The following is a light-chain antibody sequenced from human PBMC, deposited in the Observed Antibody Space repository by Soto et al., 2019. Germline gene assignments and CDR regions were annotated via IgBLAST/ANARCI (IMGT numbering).Light chain of an antibody. CDR2: GAS. J-gene: IGKJ4*01. CDR3: QQYGSSPLT. Sequence: EIVMTQSPATLSVSPGERATLSCRASQSVSSNLAWYQQKPGQAPRLLIYGASTRATGISARFSGSGSGTEFTLTISSLQSEDFAVYYCQQYGSSPLTFGGGTKVEIK. V-gene: IGKV3-15*01. CDR1: QSVSSN.